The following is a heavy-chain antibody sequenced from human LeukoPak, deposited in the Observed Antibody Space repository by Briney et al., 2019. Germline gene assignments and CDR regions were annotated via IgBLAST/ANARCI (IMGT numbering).Heavy chain of an antibody. J-gene: IGHJ3*02. CDR2: ISSSGSTI. Sequence: GGSLRLSCAASGFTFSSYEMNWVRQAPGKGLEWVSYISSSGSTIYYADSVKGRFTISRDNAKNSLYLQMNSLRAEDTAVYYCARDGEWELGDAFDIWGQGTMVTVSS. D-gene: IGHD1-26*01. CDR3: ARDGEWELGDAFDI. CDR1: GFTFSSYE. V-gene: IGHV3-48*03.